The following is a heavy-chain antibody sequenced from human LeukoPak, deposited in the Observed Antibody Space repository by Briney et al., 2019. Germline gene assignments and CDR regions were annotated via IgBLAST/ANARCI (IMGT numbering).Heavy chain of an antibody. V-gene: IGHV4-59*01. D-gene: IGHD5-24*01. CDR1: GGYISSYY. CDR3: ARGSRDGHNELHFDY. J-gene: IGHJ4*02. CDR2: IYYSGST. Sequence: RPETLSLTCTVSGGYISSYYWSWIRQPPGKGLEWIGYIYYSGSTNYNPSLKSRVTISVDTSKNQFSLKLSSVTAADTAVYYCARGSRDGHNELHFDYWGQGTLGTVSS.